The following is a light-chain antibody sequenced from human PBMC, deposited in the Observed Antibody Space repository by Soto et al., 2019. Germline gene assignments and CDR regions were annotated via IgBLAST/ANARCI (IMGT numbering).Light chain of an antibody. J-gene: IGLJ2*01. CDR1: SSDDGGYNF. CDR2: EVS. Sequence: QSALTQPPSASGSPGQSVTISCTGTSSDDGGYNFVSWYQQHPGKAPKLMIYEVSKWPSGVPDRFSGSKSGNTASLTVSGLQAEDEADYYCSSYAGSNNVVFGGGTKLTVL. V-gene: IGLV2-8*01. CDR3: SSYAGSNNVV.